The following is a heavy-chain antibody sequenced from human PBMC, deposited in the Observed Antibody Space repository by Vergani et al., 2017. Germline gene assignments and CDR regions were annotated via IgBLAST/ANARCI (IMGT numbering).Heavy chain of an antibody. CDR2: LSTTGGAPHA. J-gene: IGHJ5*02. CDR1: GVSVTDYN. V-gene: IGHV4-59*02. D-gene: IGHD6-13*01. CDR3: AGDTHSWQRADR. Sequence: QAQLQESGPGLVKPSETLSLTCHVFGVSVTDYNCNWIRQAPGKGLEWIGSLSTTGGAPHASHNPSLKSRVSISVDTSKSQFSLRLTSVTAADSAIYYWAGDTHSWQRADRWGQGLLVSVSS.